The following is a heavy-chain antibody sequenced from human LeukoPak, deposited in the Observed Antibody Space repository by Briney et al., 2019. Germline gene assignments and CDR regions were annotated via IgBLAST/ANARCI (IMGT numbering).Heavy chain of an antibody. CDR1: GGSFSGYY. CDR2: INHSGST. CDR3: ARDSTVTRKIDY. D-gene: IGHD4-17*01. V-gene: IGHV4-34*01. J-gene: IGHJ4*02. Sequence: SETLSLTCAVYGGSFSGYYWSWIRQPPGKGLEWIGEINHSGSTNYNPSLKSRATISVDTSKNQFSLKLSSVTAADTAVYYCARDSTVTRKIDYWGQGTLVTVSS.